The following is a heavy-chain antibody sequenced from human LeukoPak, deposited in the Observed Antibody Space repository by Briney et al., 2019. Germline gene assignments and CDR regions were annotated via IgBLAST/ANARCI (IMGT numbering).Heavy chain of an antibody. D-gene: IGHD3-22*01. V-gene: IGHV3-23*01. J-gene: IGHJ4*02. CDR3: ANLYYYDSSGYYLPRPYFDY. CDR2: MSGIGGST. CDR1: GFTFSSYA. Sequence: PGGSLRLSCAVSGFTFSSYAMGWVSQAPGKVLGWVSAMSGIGGSTYSADSVKGRFTISRDNSKNTLYLQMNSLRAEDTAVYYCANLYYYDSSGYYLPRPYFDYWGQGTLVTVSS.